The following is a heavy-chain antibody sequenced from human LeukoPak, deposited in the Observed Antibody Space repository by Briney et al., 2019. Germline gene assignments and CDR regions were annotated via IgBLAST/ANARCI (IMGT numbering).Heavy chain of an antibody. D-gene: IGHD1-14*01. CDR3: ARRAGIYSHPYDY. CDR2: IYSDSST. Sequence: GGSLRLSCAASELTVSSNCMTWVRQAPGKGLEWVSFIYSDSSTYYADSVRGRFTISRDNSKNTLYLQMNSLRAEDTAVYYCARRAGIYSHPYDYWGQGTLVTVSS. CDR1: ELTVSSNC. J-gene: IGHJ4*02. V-gene: IGHV3-53*01.